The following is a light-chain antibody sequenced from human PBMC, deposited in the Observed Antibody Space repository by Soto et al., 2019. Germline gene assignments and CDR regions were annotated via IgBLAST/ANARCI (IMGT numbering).Light chain of an antibody. CDR1: SSDVGAYNF. V-gene: IGLV2-14*01. CDR2: EVT. Sequence: QSALTQPDSVSGSPGQSITISCTGTSSDVGAYNFVSWYQHHPGRAPKLIIYEVTIRPSGVSNRFSGSKSGNTASLTISGLQAEDEADYYCSSYTTSAPYVFGSGTKLTVL. J-gene: IGLJ1*01. CDR3: SSYTTSAPYV.